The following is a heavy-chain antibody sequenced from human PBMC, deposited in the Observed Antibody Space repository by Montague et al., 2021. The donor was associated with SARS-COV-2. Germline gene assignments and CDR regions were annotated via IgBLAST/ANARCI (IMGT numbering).Heavy chain of an antibody. CDR1: CGSINRGGYS. CDR2: ILHSGST. D-gene: IGHD3-10*01. Sequence: TLSLTCAVSCGSINRGGYSWSWIRQSPGKGLEWIVYILHSGSTYYNPSLCSRVTISVDRSKNQFSLNLNSRTAADTAVHFCATAASPRGAFDLWGQGTVVTVSS. J-gene: IGHJ3*01. CDR3: ATAASPRGAFDL. V-gene: IGHV4-30-2*06.